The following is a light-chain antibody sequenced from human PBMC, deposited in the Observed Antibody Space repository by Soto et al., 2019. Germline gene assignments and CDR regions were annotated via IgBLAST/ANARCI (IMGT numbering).Light chain of an antibody. Sequence: EIVLTQSPATLSLSPGERATLSCSASQSVNNYLAWYQQRPGQAPRLLIYGASSRATGIPDRFSGSGSGTDFTLTISRLEPEDFAVFYCHHYGTSPPTFGQGTKVDIK. CDR1: QSVNNY. CDR2: GAS. V-gene: IGKV3-20*01. CDR3: HHYGTSPPT. J-gene: IGKJ1*01.